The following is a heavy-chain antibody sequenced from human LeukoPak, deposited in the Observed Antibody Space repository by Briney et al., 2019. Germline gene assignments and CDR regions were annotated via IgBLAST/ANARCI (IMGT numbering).Heavy chain of an antibody. J-gene: IGHJ4*02. CDR3: ARVLLVSVAGFPDY. CDR1: GFTFSSYG. D-gene: IGHD6-19*01. CDR2: ISGSGGST. V-gene: IGHV3-23*01. Sequence: GGSLRLSCAASGFTFSSYGMSWVRQAPGKGLEWVSAISGSGGSTYYADSVKGRFTISRDNAKNSLYLQMNSLRAEDTAVYYCARVLLVSVAGFPDYWGQGTLVTVSS.